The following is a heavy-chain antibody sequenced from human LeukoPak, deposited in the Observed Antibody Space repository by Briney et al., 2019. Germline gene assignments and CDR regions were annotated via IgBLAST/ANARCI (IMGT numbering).Heavy chain of an antibody. D-gene: IGHD3-3*01. J-gene: IGHJ4*02. CDR2: IYYSGST. V-gene: IGHV4-59*01. Sequence: PSETLSLTCTVSGGSISSYYWSWIRQPPGKGLEWIGYIYYSGSTNYNPSLKSRVTISVDTSKNQFSLKLSSVTAADTAVYYCARGRIFGVAPFDYWGQGTLVTVSS. CDR1: GGSISSYY. CDR3: ARGRIFGVAPFDY.